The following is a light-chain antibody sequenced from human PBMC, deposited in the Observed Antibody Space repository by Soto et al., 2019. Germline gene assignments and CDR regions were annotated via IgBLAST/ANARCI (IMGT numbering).Light chain of an antibody. CDR2: DAS. CDR1: EHINNY. CDR3: HQYYNSSLT. V-gene: IGKV1-33*01. Sequence: DIPTTQSPPSLSASVGDRVTITCQASEHINNYLNWYQQIPGKAPELLIYDASNLASGAPSRFSGSGSGTAFTFATISRLHADDVAYYSHQYYNSSLTFGQGTKVDIK. J-gene: IGKJ1*01.